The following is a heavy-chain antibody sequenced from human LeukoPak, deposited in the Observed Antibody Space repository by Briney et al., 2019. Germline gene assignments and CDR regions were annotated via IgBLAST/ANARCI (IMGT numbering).Heavy chain of an antibody. CDR2: IYHSGST. CDR3: ARDPGYYYGSGSHYPY. Sequence: PSETLSLTCTVSGGSISSGGYYWSWIRQPPGKGLEWIGYIYHSGSTYYNPSIKSRVTISVDRSKNQFSLKLSSVTAADTAVYYCARDPGYYYGSGSHYPYWGQGTLVTVSS. V-gene: IGHV4-30-2*01. CDR1: GGSISSGGYY. D-gene: IGHD3-10*01. J-gene: IGHJ4*02.